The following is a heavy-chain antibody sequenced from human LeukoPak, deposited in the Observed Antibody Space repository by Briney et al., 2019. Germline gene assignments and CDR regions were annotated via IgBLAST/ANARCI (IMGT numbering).Heavy chain of an antibody. J-gene: IGHJ3*02. D-gene: IGHD2-15*01. CDR2: IYHSGST. CDR1: GGSISSYY. CDR3: ARVVDIADAFDI. V-gene: IGHV4-59*12. Sequence: PSETLSLTCTVSGGSISSYYWSWIRQPPGKGLEWIGEIYHSGSTNYNPSLKSRVTISVDKSKNQFSLKLSSVTAADTAVYYCARVVDIADAFDIWGQGTMVTVSS.